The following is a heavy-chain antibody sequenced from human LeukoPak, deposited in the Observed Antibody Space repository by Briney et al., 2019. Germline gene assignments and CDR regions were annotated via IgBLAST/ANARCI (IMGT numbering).Heavy chain of an antibody. V-gene: IGHV4-39*01. CDR2: IYYSGST. CDR1: GGSISSSSYY. Sequence: SETLSLTCTVSGGSISSSSYYWGWIRQPPGKGLEWIGSIYYSGSTYYNPSLKSRVTISLDTSKNQFSLELSSVTAADTAVYYCARHGDSRSPFDYWGQGTLVTVSS. CDR3: ARHGDSRSPFDY. J-gene: IGHJ4*02. D-gene: IGHD6-13*01.